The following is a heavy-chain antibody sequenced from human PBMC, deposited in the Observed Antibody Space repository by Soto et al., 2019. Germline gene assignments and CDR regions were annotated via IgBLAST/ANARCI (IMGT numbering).Heavy chain of an antibody. Sequence: QVQLVESGGGVVQPGRSLRLSCAASGFTFSSYGMHWVRQAPGKGLEWVAVISYDGSNKYYADSVKGRFTISRDNSKNTLYLQMNSLRAEDTAVYYCAKDGGLHLGELSLYHCYYYMDVWGKGTTVTVSS. V-gene: IGHV3-30*18. CDR3: AKDGGLHLGELSLYHCYYYMDV. CDR2: ISYDGSNK. J-gene: IGHJ6*03. CDR1: GFTFSSYG. D-gene: IGHD3-16*02.